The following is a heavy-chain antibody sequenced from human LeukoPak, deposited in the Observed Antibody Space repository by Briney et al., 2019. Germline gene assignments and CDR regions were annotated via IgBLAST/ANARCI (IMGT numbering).Heavy chain of an antibody. CDR2: IYPRDGST. J-gene: IGHJ4*02. V-gene: IGHV1-46*01. Sequence: ASVKVSCKASGYTFTNNYLHWVRQAPGQGLEWMGMIYPRDGSTSYAQNFQGRVTVTRDTSTTTVHMELRGLRSEDTAVYYCARDQEGFDYWGQGTVVTVSA. CDR3: ARDQEGFDY. CDR1: GYTFTNNY.